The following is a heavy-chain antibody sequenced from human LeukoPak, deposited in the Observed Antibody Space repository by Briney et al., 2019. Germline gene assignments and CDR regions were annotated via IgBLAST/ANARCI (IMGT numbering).Heavy chain of an antibody. J-gene: IGHJ5*02. Sequence: GRSLRLSCAASGFTFSSYAMHWVRQAPGKGLEWVAVISYDGSNKYYADSVKGRFTISRDNSKNTLYLQMNSLRAEDTAVYYCARDYTGYFPWGQGTQVIVSS. CDR2: ISYDGSNK. CDR3: ARDYTGYFP. D-gene: IGHD3-9*01. V-gene: IGHV3-30-3*01. CDR1: GFTFSSYA.